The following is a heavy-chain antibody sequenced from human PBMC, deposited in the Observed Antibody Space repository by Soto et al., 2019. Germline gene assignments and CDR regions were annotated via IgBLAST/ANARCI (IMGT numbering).Heavy chain of an antibody. J-gene: IGHJ6*02. Sequence: SETLSLTCTVSGGSIRSYYWSWIRQPAGKALEWVGRIYTSGTTNYNPSLKSRVTILLDTSKNQFSLKLSSVTAADTAVYYCAREGASGFGMDVWGQGTTVTVSS. D-gene: IGHD1-26*01. CDR2: IYTSGTT. V-gene: IGHV4-4*07. CDR1: GGSIRSYY. CDR3: AREGASGFGMDV.